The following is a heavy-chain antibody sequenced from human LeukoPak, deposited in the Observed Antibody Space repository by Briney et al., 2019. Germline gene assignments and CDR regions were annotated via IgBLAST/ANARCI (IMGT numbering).Heavy chain of an antibody. J-gene: IGHJ5*02. Sequence: GGPLRLSCSASGFTFSGSAMHWVRQAPGKGPEFVSGISANGDNTYYGDSVKVRFTISRDNSKNTVHLQMSSLSPEDTAVYYCVRDLTWGQGTLVIVSS. CDR1: GFTFSGSA. CDR3: VRDLT. V-gene: IGHV3-64D*06. CDR2: ISANGDNT.